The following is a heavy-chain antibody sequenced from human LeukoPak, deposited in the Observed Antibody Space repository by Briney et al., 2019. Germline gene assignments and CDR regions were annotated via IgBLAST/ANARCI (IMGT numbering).Heavy chain of an antibody. V-gene: IGHV5-51*01. J-gene: IGHJ4*02. Sequence: GESLKIFCKGSGYSFTSYWIGWVRQMPGKGLEWMGIIYHGDSDTRYSPSFQGQVTISADNSISNAYLQWSSLKARDPGLYYRAGYQYYYGSGIDRGFNYWGQGTLVTVSS. CDR3: AGYQYYYGSGIDRGFNY. CDR1: GYSFTSYW. CDR2: IYHGDSDT. D-gene: IGHD3-10*01.